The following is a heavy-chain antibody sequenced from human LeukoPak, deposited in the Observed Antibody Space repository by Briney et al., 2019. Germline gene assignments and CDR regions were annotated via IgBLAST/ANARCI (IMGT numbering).Heavy chain of an antibody. CDR2: ISSSSSYI. D-gene: IGHD7-27*01. CDR3: AQEGFSGAYDH. CDR1: GFTFSSYS. J-gene: IGHJ5*02. Sequence: PGGSLRLSCAASGFTFSSYSMNWVRQAPGKGLEWVSSISSSSSYIYYADPVKGRFTISRDNAKNSLYLQMNSLRAEDTAVYYCAQEGFSGAYDHWGQGTLVTVSS. V-gene: IGHV3-21*04.